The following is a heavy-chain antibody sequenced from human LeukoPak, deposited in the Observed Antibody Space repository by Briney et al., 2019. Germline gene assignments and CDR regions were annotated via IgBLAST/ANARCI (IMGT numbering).Heavy chain of an antibody. CDR3: ARGSPTVILDY. D-gene: IGHD4-17*01. J-gene: IGHJ4*02. CDR2: INPSGGST. CDR1: GYTFTGYY. Sequence: ASVKVSCKASGYTFTGYYMHWVRQAPGQGLEWMGIINPSGGSTSYAQKFQGRVTMTRDMFTSTVYMELSSLRSEDTAVYYCARGSPTVILDYWGQGTLVTVSS. V-gene: IGHV1-46*01.